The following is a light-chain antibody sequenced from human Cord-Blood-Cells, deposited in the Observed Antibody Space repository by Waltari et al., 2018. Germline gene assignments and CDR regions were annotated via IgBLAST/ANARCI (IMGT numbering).Light chain of an antibody. CDR3: SSYTSSSTRV. CDR1: SSDVGGYNY. Sequence: HSAPTQPASVPGSPGQPITISCTGPSSDVGGYNYVSWYQQHPGKAPKLMIYDVSNRPSGVSNRFSGSKSGNMASLTISGLQAEDEADYYCSSYTSSSTRVFGGGTKLTVL. CDR2: DVS. J-gene: IGLJ3*02. V-gene: IGLV2-14*01.